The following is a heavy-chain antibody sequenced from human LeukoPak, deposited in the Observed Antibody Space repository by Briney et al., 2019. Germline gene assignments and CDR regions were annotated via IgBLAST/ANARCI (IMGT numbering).Heavy chain of an antibody. V-gene: IGHV3-7*01. J-gene: IGHJ4*02. CDR3: ARDDVDAYGSGSYCNSKIAY. Sequence: GGSLRLSCAASGFTFSSYWMSWVRQASGKGLEWVANIKQDGSEKYYVDSVEGRFTISRDNAKNSLYLQMNSLRAEDTAVYYCARDDVDAYGSGSYCNSKIAYWGQGTLVTVSS. CDR1: GFTFSSYW. CDR2: IKQDGSEK. D-gene: IGHD3-10*01.